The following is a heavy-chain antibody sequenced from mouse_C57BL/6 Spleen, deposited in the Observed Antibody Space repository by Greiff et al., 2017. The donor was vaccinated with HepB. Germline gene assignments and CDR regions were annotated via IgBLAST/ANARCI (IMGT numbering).Heavy chain of an antibody. CDR3: ARSRITTVVAYYFDY. CDR2: INPSNGDT. Sequence: QVQLQQPGTELVKPGASVKLSCKASGYTFTSYWMHWVKQRPGQGLEWIGNINPSNGDTNYNEKFKSKATLTVDKSSSSAYMQLSSLTSEDSAVYYCARSRITTVVAYYFDYWGQGTTLTVSS. J-gene: IGHJ2*01. D-gene: IGHD1-1*01. V-gene: IGHV1-53*01. CDR1: GYTFTSYW.